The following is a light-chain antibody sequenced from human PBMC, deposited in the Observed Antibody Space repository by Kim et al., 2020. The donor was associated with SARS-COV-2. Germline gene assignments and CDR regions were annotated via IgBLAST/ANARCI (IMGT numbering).Light chain of an antibody. J-gene: IGLJ2*01. Sequence: NTVTLSFPRSSVRLASNYWQWSQQPPGSAPTTVIYEHNQRPSGVPDRFSGSIDSSSNSASLTISGLKTEDEADYYCQSYDSSNQVFGGGTQLTVL. V-gene: IGLV6-57*03. CDR1: SVRLASNY. CDR2: EHN. CDR3: QSYDSSNQV.